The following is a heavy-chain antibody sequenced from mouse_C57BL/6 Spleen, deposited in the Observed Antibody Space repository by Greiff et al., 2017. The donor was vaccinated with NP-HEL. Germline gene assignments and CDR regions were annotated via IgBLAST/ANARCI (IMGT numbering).Heavy chain of an antibody. D-gene: IGHD1-1*01. J-gene: IGHJ4*01. V-gene: IGHV1-55*01. CDR2: IYPGSGST. CDR3: ASGDYYGSSYDAMDY. Sequence: QVQLQQPGAELVKPGASVKMSCKASGYTFTSYWITWVKQRPGQGLEWIGDIYPGSGSTNYNEKFKSKATLTVDTSSSTAYMQLSSLTSEDSAVYYCASGDYYGSSYDAMDYWGQGTSVTVSS. CDR1: GYTFTSYW.